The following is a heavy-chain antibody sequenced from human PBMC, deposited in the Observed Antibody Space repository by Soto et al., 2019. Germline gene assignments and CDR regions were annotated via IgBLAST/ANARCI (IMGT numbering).Heavy chain of an antibody. J-gene: IGHJ6*02. Sequence: PVGSLRLSCAASGFTFSSYWMSWVRQAPGKGLEWVANIKQDGSEKYYVDSVKGRFTISRDNAKNSLYLQMNTLRAEDTAVYYCARDEYSSSWYPSYYYYGMDVWGQGTTVTVSS. CDR1: GFTFSSYW. D-gene: IGHD6-13*01. V-gene: IGHV3-7*03. CDR3: ARDEYSSSWYPSYYYYGMDV. CDR2: IKQDGSEK.